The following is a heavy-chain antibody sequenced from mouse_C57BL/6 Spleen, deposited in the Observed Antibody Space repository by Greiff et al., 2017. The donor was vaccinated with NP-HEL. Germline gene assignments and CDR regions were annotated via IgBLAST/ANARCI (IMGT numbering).Heavy chain of an antibody. Sequence: QVQLQQPGAELVMPGASVKLSCKASGYTFTSYWMHWVKQRPGQGLEWIGEIDPSDSYTNYNQKFKGKSTLTVDKSSSTAYMQLSSLTSEDSAVYYCARGDISGLYYAMDYWGQGTSVTVSS. CDR2: IDPSDSYT. J-gene: IGHJ4*01. D-gene: IGHD3-2*02. CDR3: ARGDISGLYYAMDY. V-gene: IGHV1-69*01. CDR1: GYTFTSYW.